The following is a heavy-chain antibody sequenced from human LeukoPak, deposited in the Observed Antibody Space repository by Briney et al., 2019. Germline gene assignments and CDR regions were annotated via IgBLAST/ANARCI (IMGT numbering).Heavy chain of an antibody. CDR1: GGSISSGGYY. D-gene: IGHD4-17*01. V-gene: IGHV4-61*08. CDR3: ARDRYGDFLFDY. CDR2: IYYSGST. Sequence: SEILSLTCTVSGGSISSGGYYWSWIRQHPGKGLEWIGYIYYSGSTNYNPSLKSRVTISVDTSKNQFSLKLSSVTAADTAVYYCARDRYGDFLFDYWGQGTLVTVSS. J-gene: IGHJ4*02.